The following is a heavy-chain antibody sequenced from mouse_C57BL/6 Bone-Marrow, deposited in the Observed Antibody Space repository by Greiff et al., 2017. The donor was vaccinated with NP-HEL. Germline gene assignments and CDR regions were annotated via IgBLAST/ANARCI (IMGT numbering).Heavy chain of an antibody. CDR3: AREDGGYYYSYYYAMDY. CDR1: GYTFTSYW. D-gene: IGHD2-3*01. V-gene: IGHV1-50*01. CDR2: IDPSDSYT. J-gene: IGHJ4*01. Sequence: VQLQQSGAELVKPGASVKLSCKASGYTFTSYWMQWVKQRPGQGLEWIGEIDPSDSYTNYNQKFKGKATLPVDTSSSTAYMQLSSLTSEDSAVYYCAREDGGYYYSYYYAMDYWGQGTSVTVSS.